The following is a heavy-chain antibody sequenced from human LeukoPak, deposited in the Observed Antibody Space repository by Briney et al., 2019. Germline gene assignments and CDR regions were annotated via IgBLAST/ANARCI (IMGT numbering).Heavy chain of an antibody. CDR1: GGSFSDYH. D-gene: IGHD5-24*01. V-gene: IGHV4-34*01. Sequence: SETLSLTCAVYGGSFSDYHWNWIRQPPGQGLEWIGEINHSGSTNYNPSLKSRVTISVDTSKNQFSLNLSSVTAADTAVYYCARSMADNDYWGQGTLVTVSS. CDR2: INHSGST. CDR3: ARSMADNDY. J-gene: IGHJ4*02.